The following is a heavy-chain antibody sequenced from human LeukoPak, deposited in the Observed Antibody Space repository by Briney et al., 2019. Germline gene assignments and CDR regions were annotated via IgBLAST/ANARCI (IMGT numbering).Heavy chain of an antibody. D-gene: IGHD4-17*01. V-gene: IGHV1-2*04. CDR1: GYTFTGYY. CDR3: ARGGGDHRLHYDY. Sequence: ASVKVSCKASGYTFTGYYMHWVRRAPGQGLEWMGWINPNSGGTNYAQKFQGWVTMTRDTSISTAYMELSRLRSDDTAVYYCARGGGDHRLHYDYWGQGTLVTVSS. J-gene: IGHJ4*02. CDR2: INPNSGGT.